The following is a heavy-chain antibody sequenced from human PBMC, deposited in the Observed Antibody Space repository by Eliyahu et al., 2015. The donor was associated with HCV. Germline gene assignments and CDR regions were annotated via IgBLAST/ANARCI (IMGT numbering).Heavy chain of an antibody. V-gene: IGHV3-9*01. D-gene: IGHD3-9*01. CDR2: LNWNSGSI. CDR1: GFTFDDFA. CDR3: AKGGDSDILTGDFAFDI. Sequence: EVQLVESGGGLVQSGRSLRLSCAASGFTFDDFAMHWVRQAPGKGLEWVSGLNWNSGSIGYADSVKGRFTISRDNAKNSLYLQMNSLRAEDTALYFCAKGGDSDILTGDFAFDIWGQGTMVTVSS. J-gene: IGHJ3*02.